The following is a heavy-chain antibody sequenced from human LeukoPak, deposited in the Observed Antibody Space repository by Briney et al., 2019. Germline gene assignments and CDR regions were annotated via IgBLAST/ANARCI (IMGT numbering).Heavy chain of an antibody. CDR2: ISSRGSSI. CDR3: ARVGATYYYARTTDY. Sequence: PGGTLTLSCAASGFTFRTSGMNWVRQAPGKGLEWVSYISSRGSSIYYAPSVKGRFTITRDKAKNSLYLQMSSVSAEDTAVYYCARVGATYYYARTTDYWGQGTLVTVSS. J-gene: IGHJ4*02. V-gene: IGHV3-48*01. D-gene: IGHD3-22*01. CDR1: GFTFRTSG.